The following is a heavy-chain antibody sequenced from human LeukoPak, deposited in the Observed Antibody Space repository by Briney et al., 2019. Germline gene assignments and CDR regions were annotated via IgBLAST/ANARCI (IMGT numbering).Heavy chain of an antibody. D-gene: IGHD3-10*01. J-gene: IGHJ6*03. Sequence: SETLSLTCTVSGGSISSSSYYWSWIRQPPGKGLEWIGEINHSGSTNYNPSLKSRVTISVDTSKNQFSLKLSTVTAADTAVYYCARERFYYGSGSYYMGSYYYMDVWGKGTTVTVSS. CDR3: ARERFYYGSGSYYMGSYYYMDV. CDR1: GGSISSSSYY. CDR2: INHSGST. V-gene: IGHV4-39*07.